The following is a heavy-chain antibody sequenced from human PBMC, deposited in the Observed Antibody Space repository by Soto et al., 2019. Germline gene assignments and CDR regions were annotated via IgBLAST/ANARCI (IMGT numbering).Heavy chain of an antibody. CDR1: GFIVSSNY. V-gene: IGHV3-53*01. CDR3: TRDDYGMDV. CDR2: IYSGGST. Sequence: GGSLRLSCTASGFIVSSNYMSWVRQAPGKGLEWVSVIYSGGSTYYADSVKGRFTISRDNSKNTLYLQMSSLRVEDTVIYYCTRDDYGMDVWGQGTTVTVSS. J-gene: IGHJ6*02.